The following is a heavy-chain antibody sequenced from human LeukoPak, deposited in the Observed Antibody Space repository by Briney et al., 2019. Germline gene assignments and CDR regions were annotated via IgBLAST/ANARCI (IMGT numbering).Heavy chain of an antibody. CDR2: IYYSGST. CDR1: GGSISSYY. D-gene: IGHD1-26*01. J-gene: IGHJ4*02. Sequence: PSETLSLTCTVSGGSISSYYWSWIRQPPGKGLEWIGYIYYSGSTNYNPSLKSRVTISVDTSKNQFSLKLSSVTAADTAVYYCARANSGSYHTPLYYFDYWGQGTLVTVSS. CDR3: ARANSGSYHTPLYYFDY. V-gene: IGHV4-59*01.